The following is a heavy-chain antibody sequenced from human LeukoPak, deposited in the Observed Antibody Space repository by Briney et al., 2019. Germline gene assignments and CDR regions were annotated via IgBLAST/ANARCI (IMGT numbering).Heavy chain of an antibody. CDR3: ARVPLGYYYYMDV. Sequence: PSQTLSLTCTVSGGSISSGSYYWSWIRQPAGKGLEWIGRIYTSGSTNYNPPLKSRVTISVDTSKNQFSLKLSSVTAADTAVYYCARVPLGYYYYMDVWGKGTTVTVSS. D-gene: IGHD1-1*01. V-gene: IGHV4-61*02. J-gene: IGHJ6*03. CDR2: IYTSGST. CDR1: GGSISSGSYY.